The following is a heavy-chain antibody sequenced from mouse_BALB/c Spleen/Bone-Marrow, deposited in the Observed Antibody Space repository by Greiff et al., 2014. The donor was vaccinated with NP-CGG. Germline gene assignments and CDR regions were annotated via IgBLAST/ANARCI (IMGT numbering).Heavy chain of an antibody. Sequence: DLVKPGASVKLSCKASGYTFTSYWINWIKQRPGQGLEWIGRISPGSGTTYYNEMFKGKATLTVDTSFTTAYNQLRRLATEDSAVHFCARGSYYHGSSSPWFAYWGQGTLVTVSA. D-gene: IGHD1-1*01. J-gene: IGHJ3*01. CDR3: ARGSYYHGSSSPWFAY. CDR1: GYTFTSYW. CDR2: ISPGSGTT. V-gene: IGHV1S41*01.